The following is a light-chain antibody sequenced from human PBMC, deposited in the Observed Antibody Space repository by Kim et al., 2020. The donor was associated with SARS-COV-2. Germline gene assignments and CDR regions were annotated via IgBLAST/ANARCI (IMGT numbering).Light chain of an antibody. J-gene: IGKJ2*01. CDR1: HNIGIW. Sequence: SASIGCKVTITCRTSHNIGIWLAWYQQKPGKAPRLLMYKATNLETDVPSRFSGRGSGTEFTLTISSLQPDDVATYYCQHYHSYPYTFGQGTKLEI. CDR3: QHYHSYPYT. V-gene: IGKV1-5*03. CDR2: KAT.